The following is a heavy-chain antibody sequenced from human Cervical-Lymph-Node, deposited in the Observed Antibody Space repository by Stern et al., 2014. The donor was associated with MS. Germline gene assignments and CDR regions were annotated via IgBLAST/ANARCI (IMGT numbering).Heavy chain of an antibody. CDR2: VYHSGNT. V-gene: IGHV4-4*02. J-gene: IGHJ4*02. D-gene: IGHD2-2*01. Sequence: VQLEESGPRLVKPSGTLSLTCAVSGGSISRNSWWTWVRQSPGKGLAWIGEVYHSGNTNYTPSLKSRATISLDRSKSQFSLTLTSVTAADTAVYFCARIPGGCSATSCFLDYWGQGILVTVSS. CDR3: ARIPGGCSATSCFLDY. CDR1: GGSISRNSW.